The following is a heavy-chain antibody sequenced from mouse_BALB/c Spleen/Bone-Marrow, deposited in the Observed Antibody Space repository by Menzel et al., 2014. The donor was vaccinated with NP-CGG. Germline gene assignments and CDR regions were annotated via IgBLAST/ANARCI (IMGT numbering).Heavy chain of an antibody. V-gene: IGHV5-9*02. J-gene: IGHJ3*01. CDR3: ARVWDWFAY. Sequence: EVKLVESGGGLVKPGGSLKLSCTASGFAFSNCDMSWVRQTPEKRLEWVATITSGGGNTYFPDSVKGRFTISRDSARNTLYLQMSSLRSEDTALYYCARVWDWFAYWGQGTLVTVSA. CDR1: GFAFSNCD. CDR2: ITSGGGNT. D-gene: IGHD4-1*01.